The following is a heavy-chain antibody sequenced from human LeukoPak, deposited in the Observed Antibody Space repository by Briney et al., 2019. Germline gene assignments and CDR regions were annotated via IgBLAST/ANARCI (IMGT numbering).Heavy chain of an antibody. Sequence: GRSLRLSCAASGLSFSNYDMYWVRQAPGKGLEWVALISNDGSNNNYADSERGRFNISRDNSKNTLYLEVNSLRVEDTGVYYCAKEQWLINSFDNWGQGTLVTVSS. CDR1: GLSFSNYD. CDR3: AKEQWLINSFDN. J-gene: IGHJ4*02. CDR2: ISNDGSNN. V-gene: IGHV3-30*18. D-gene: IGHD6-19*01.